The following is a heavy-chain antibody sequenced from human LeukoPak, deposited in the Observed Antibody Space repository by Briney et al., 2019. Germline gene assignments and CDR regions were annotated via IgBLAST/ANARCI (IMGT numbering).Heavy chain of an antibody. D-gene: IGHD2-21*02. CDR3: ARGVVVVTAIPFDY. J-gene: IGHJ4*02. Sequence: QKFQGRVTMTTDTSTSTAYMELRSLRSDDTAVYYCARGVVVVTAIPFDYWGQGTLVTVS. V-gene: IGHV1-18*01.